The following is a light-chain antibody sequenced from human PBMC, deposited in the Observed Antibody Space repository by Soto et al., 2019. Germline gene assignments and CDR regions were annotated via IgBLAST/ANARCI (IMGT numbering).Light chain of an antibody. Sequence: EIVLTQSPGILYLSPWDRATLSCRASQTISSGFLAWYQQKVGQAPRLLIYDASNRATGVPDRFSGSGSGTDFSLTISRLEPEDFAVYHCQQYSSSPRTFGQGTRLEIK. CDR1: QTISSGF. J-gene: IGKJ5*01. CDR3: QQYSSSPRT. CDR2: DAS. V-gene: IGKV3-20*01.